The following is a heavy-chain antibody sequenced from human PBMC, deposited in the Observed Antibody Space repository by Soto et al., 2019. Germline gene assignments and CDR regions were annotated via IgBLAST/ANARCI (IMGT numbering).Heavy chain of an antibody. J-gene: IGHJ6*02. CDR2: ISYDGSNK. CDR1: GFTFSSYA. CDR3: ARDRRAVATSNYYYYGMDV. D-gene: IGHD5-12*01. Sequence: GGSLRLSCAASGFTFSSYAMHWVRQAPGKGLEWVAVISYDGSNKYYADSVKGRFTISRDNSKNKLYLQMNSLRAEDTAVYYCARDRRAVATSNYYYYGMDVWGQGTTVTVSS. V-gene: IGHV3-30-3*01.